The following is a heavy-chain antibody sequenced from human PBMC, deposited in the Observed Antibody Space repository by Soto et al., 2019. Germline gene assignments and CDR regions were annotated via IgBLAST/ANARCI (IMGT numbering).Heavy chain of an antibody. J-gene: IGHJ5*02. CDR3: ARAFNIVGPRGWFDP. Sequence: GAPVEVSWKASLLTFINYSIHCVPRAPGQGLEWVAMINPSGGNTIYAQNLQGRVTVTRDTSTSTVYMELRSLKSEDTAIYYCARAFNIVGPRGWFDPWGQGTLVTVSS. V-gene: IGHV1-46*01. CDR2: INPSGGNT. CDR1: LLTFINYS. D-gene: IGHD1-26*01.